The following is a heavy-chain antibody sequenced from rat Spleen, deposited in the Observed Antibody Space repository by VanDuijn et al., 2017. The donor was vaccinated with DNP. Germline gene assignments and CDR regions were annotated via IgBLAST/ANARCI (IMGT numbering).Heavy chain of an antibody. V-gene: IGHV5S10*01. J-gene: IGHJ2*01. D-gene: IGHD1-12*01. CDR1: GFTFSDYN. Sequence: EVQVVESGGGLVQPGRSLKLSCAASGFTFSDYNMAWVRQGPKKGLEWVATIINDGKRTYYRDSVKGRFTISRDNAKSILYLQTDSLRSEDTATYYCTTLNFYASLSEYFNYWGQGVMVTVSS. CDR3: TTLNFYASLSEYFNY. CDR2: IINDGKRT.